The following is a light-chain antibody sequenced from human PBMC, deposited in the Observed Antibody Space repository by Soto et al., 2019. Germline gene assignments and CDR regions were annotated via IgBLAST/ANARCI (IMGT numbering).Light chain of an antibody. Sequence: DIQLTQSPSFLYASVRDRVTITCRASQGISTYLAWYQQKPGKAPKLLIYAASTLESGVPSRFSGSGSGTEFTLTISSLQPDDFATYYCQHCNTSWTFGQGTKVDIK. CDR1: QGISTY. CDR3: QHCNTSWT. CDR2: AAS. V-gene: IGKV1-9*01. J-gene: IGKJ1*01.